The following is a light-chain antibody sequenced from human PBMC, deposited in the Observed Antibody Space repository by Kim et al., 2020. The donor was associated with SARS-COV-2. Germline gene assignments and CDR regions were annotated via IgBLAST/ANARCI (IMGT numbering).Light chain of an antibody. CDR3: QQLNSYPLI. J-gene: IGKJ4*01. CDR2: AAS. Sequence: SASVGDRVTITCRASQGINNYLAWYQQKSGEAPKLLIYAASILESGVPSRFSGSGSGTDFTLTINSLQPEDFATYYCQQLNSYPLIFGGGTKLEI. CDR1: QGINNY. V-gene: IGKV1-9*01.